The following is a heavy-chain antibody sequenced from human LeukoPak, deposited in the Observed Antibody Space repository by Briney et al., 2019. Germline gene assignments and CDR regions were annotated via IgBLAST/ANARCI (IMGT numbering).Heavy chain of an antibody. Sequence: ASVKVSCKASGYSFNKFGISWVRQAPGQGLEWMGWISGYSGKKESAQKHQDRVTMTTDNSTSTAYLEQRSLRSDDTAVYFCVRVGSASGDPLEFDFWGQGTLVTVSS. V-gene: IGHV1-18*01. CDR1: GYSFNKFG. J-gene: IGHJ4*02. D-gene: IGHD2-21*02. CDR3: VRVGSASGDPLEFDF. CDR2: ISGYSGKK.